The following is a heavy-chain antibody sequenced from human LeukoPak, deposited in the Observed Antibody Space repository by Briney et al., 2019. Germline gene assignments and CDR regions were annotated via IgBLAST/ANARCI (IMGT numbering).Heavy chain of an antibody. J-gene: IGHJ4*02. Sequence: GGSLRLSCAASGSTFSSYAMSWVRQAPGKGLEWVSAISGSGGSTYYADSVKGRFTISRDNSKNTLYLQMNSLRAEDTAVYYCAKDRVSNWNPLGNWGQGTLVIVSS. D-gene: IGHD1-20*01. CDR1: GSTFSSYA. V-gene: IGHV3-23*01. CDR3: AKDRVSNWNPLGN. CDR2: ISGSGGST.